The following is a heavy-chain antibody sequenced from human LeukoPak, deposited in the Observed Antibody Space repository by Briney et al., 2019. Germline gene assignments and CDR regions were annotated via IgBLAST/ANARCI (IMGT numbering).Heavy chain of an antibody. CDR2: ISGCGGST. J-gene: IGHJ4*02. CDR3: AKEGYSYGLYYFDY. CDR1: GFTFSSYA. D-gene: IGHD5-18*01. V-gene: IGHV3-23*01. Sequence: PGGSLGLSCAASGFTFSSYAMSWVRQAPGKGLEWVSAISGCGGSTYYADSVKGRFTISRDNSKNTLYLQMNSLRAEDTAVHYCAKEGYSYGLYYFDYWGQGTLVTVSS.